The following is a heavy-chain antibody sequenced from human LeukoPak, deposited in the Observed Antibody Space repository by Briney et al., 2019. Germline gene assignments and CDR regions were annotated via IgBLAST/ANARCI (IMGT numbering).Heavy chain of an antibody. Sequence: SETLSLTCTVSGGSISSYYWSWIRQPAGKGLEWIGRIYTSGSTNYNPSLKSRVTMSVDTSKNQFSLKLRSVTAADTAVYYCARDFTLGDGYNKNWFDPWGQGTLVTVPS. CDR1: GGSISSYY. J-gene: IGHJ5*02. D-gene: IGHD5-24*01. V-gene: IGHV4-4*07. CDR2: IYTSGST. CDR3: ARDFTLGDGYNKNWFDP.